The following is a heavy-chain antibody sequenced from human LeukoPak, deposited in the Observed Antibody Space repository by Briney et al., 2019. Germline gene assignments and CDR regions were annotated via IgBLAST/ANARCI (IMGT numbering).Heavy chain of an antibody. CDR3: ARFGVEFLDAFDL. J-gene: IGHJ3*01. V-gene: IGHV4-59*01. Sequence: SETLSLTCTVSGGSISSYYWSWIRQPPGKGLEWVGYIYHSGSTTYNPSLKSRVTISVDTSKNQYSLKLSSVSAADTAVYYCARFGVEFLDAFDLWGQGTMVTVSS. CDR2: IYHSGST. CDR1: GGSISSYY. D-gene: IGHD3-3*01.